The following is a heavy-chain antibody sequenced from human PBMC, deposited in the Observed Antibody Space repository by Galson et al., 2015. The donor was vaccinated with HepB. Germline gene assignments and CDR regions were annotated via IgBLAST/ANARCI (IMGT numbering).Heavy chain of an antibody. D-gene: IGHD3-3*01. V-gene: IGHV4-39*01. CDR1: GGSISSGGYY. Sequence: TVSGGSISSGGYYWGWIRQSPGKGLEWIGSIYYSGSTYYNPSLKSRVTISIDTSKNQFSLKLSSVTAADTAGYYCARQDGGFHHWGQGTLVTVSS. CDR2: IYYSGST. J-gene: IGHJ4*02. CDR3: ARQDGGFHH.